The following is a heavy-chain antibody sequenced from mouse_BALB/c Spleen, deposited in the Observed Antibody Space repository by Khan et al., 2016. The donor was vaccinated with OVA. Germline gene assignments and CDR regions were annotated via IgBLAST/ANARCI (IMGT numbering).Heavy chain of an antibody. CDR3: AREGRWFDY. Sequence: VQLKESGPGLVKPSQSLSLTCSVTGYSITSGYYWNWIRQFPGNKLEWMGYINYGGSNNYNPSLKNRISITRDTSKNQFFLKLNSVTTEDTATYDCAREGRWFDYWGQGTRVTVSA. CDR2: INYGGSN. CDR1: GYSITSGYY. V-gene: IGHV3-6*02. J-gene: IGHJ3*01.